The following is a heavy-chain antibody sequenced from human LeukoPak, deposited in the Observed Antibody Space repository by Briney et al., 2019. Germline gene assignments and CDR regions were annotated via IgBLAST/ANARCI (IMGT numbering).Heavy chain of an antibody. CDR3: ARDLAGYYDSSAIYYFDY. CDR2: IYTSGST. J-gene: IGHJ4*02. D-gene: IGHD3-22*01. V-gene: IGHV4-4*07. CDR1: GGSISSYY. Sequence: SETLSLTCTVSGGSISSYYWSWIRQPAGKGLEWIGRIYTSGSTNYNPSLKSRVTISVDKSKNRFSLKLSSVTAADTAVYYCARDLAGYYDSSAIYYFDYWGQGTLVTVSS.